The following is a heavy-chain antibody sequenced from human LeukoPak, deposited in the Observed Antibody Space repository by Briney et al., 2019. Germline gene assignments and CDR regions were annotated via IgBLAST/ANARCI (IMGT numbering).Heavy chain of an antibody. CDR3: ASSGYSSSWDFDY. CDR1: GGSISSGDYY. D-gene: IGHD6-13*01. J-gene: IGHJ4*02. V-gene: IGHV4-30-4*08. Sequence: SETLSLPCTVSGGSISSGDYYWSWIRQPPGKGLEWIGYIYYSGSTYYNPSLKSRVTISVDTSKNQFSLKLSSVTAADTAVYYCASSGYSSSWDFDYWGQGTLVTVSS. CDR2: IYYSGST.